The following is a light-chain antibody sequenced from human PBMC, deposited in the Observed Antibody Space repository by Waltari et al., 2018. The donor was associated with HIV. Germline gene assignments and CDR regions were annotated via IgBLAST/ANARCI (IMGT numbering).Light chain of an antibody. Sequence: DIVMTQSPDSLAVSLGGRTTINCKASQNLFYSSNNKNYLAWYQYKPGQPPKFLFYWASTRAPWLPDRFSGSESGTNFTLTISSLQADDVAVYFCQQYYSTPPTFGQGTKLEI. CDR3: QQYYSTPPT. J-gene: IGKJ2*01. V-gene: IGKV4-1*01. CDR2: WAS. CDR1: QNLFYSSNNKNY.